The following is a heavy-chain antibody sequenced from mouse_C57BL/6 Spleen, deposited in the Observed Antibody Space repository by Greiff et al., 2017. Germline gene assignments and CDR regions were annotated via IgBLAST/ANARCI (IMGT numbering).Heavy chain of an antibody. D-gene: IGHD1-1*01. CDR2: INPYNGGT. CDR3: ARYYYGSSFYYFDY. Sequence: VQLQQSGPVLVKPGASVKMSCKASGYTFTDYYMNWVKQSHGKSLEWIGVINPYNGGTSYNQKFKGKATLTVDKSSSTAYMELNSLTSEDSAVYYCARYYYGSSFYYFDYWGQVTTLTVSS. CDR1: GYTFTDYY. J-gene: IGHJ2*01. V-gene: IGHV1-19*01.